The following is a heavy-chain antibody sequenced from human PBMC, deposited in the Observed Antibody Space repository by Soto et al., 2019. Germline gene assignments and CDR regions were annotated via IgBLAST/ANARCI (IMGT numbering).Heavy chain of an antibody. D-gene: IGHD3-22*01. CDR3: AWSLYDSSGYYGYYFDY. CDR1: GGSFSGYY. V-gene: IGHV4-34*01. Sequence: PSETLSLTCAVYGGSFSGYYWSWIRQPPGKGLEWIGEINHSGSTNYNPSLKSRVTISVDTSKNQFSLKLSSVTAADTAVYYCAWSLYDSSGYYGYYFDYWGQGTLVTVSS. J-gene: IGHJ4*02. CDR2: INHSGST.